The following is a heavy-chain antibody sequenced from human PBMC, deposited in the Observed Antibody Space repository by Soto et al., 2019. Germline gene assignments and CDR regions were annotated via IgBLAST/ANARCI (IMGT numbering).Heavy chain of an antibody. Sequence: QVQLQESGPGLVKPSETLSLTCTLSGGSISNSFWGWIRQSPGKGLEWIGNILYSGTTNYNPSLKSRVTISLDTSKKQFSLNLTSMRAADTGVYFCARAIGLNYGRGTLDVWGQGTTVTVSS. CDR2: ILYSGTT. J-gene: IGHJ6*02. CDR1: GGSISNSF. V-gene: IGHV4-59*01. D-gene: IGHD3-10*02. CDR3: ARAIGLNYGRGTLDV.